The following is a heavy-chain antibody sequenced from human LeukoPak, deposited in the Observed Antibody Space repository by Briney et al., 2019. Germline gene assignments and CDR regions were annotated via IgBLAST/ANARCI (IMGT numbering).Heavy chain of an antibody. J-gene: IGHJ4*02. CDR1: GFSFTSYW. V-gene: IGHV3-7*01. D-gene: IGHD3-16*01. CDR3: VRGLGDN. Sequence: PGGSLRLSCAASGFSFTSYWMTWVRQAPGKGLEWVANINPGGSGRNYVDSVKGRFTISRDNAKNTLYLEMNSLRAEDTAMYYCVRGLGDNWGQGTLVTVSS. CDR2: INPGGSGR.